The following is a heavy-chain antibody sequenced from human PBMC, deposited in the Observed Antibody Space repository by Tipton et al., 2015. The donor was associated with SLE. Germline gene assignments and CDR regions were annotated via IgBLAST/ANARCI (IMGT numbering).Heavy chain of an antibody. CDR1: GFTFSSYG. Sequence: SLRLSCAASGFTFSSYGMHWVRQAPGKGLEWVAVISGSGGSTYYADSVKGRFTISRDNSKNTLYLQMNSLRAEDTAVYYCASPHMGVASWFDPWGQGTLVTVSS. D-gene: IGHD3-3*01. J-gene: IGHJ5*02. CDR3: ASPHMGVASWFDP. V-gene: IGHV3-23*01. CDR2: ISGSGGST.